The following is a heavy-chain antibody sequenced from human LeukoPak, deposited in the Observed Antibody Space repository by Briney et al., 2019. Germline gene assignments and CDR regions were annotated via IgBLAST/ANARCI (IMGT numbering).Heavy chain of an antibody. V-gene: IGHV3-30*02. CDR1: GFTFSSYG. CDR3: ARDGLEWELLSYYYYYYGMDA. CDR2: IRYDGSYK. J-gene: IGHJ6*02. Sequence: GGSLRLSCAASGFTFSSYGMHWVRQAPGKGLEWVAFIRYDGSYKYYADSVKGRFTISRDNSKNTLYLQMNSLRAEDTAVYYCARDGLEWELLSYYYYYYGMDAWGQGTTVTVSS. D-gene: IGHD1-26*01.